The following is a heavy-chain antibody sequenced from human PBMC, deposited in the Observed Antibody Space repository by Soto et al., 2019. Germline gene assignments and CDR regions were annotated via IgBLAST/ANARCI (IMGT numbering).Heavy chain of an antibody. CDR2: INHSGST. V-gene: IGHV4-34*01. Sequence: SETLSLTCAVYGGSFSGYYRSCISQHPGKGLEWIGEINHSGSTNYNPSLKSRVTISVDTSKNQFSLKLSSVTAADTAVYYCARMRRMGNCSSTSCYYFDYWGQGTLVTVSS. D-gene: IGHD2-2*01. CDR1: GGSFSGYY. J-gene: IGHJ4*02. CDR3: ARMRRMGNCSSTSCYYFDY.